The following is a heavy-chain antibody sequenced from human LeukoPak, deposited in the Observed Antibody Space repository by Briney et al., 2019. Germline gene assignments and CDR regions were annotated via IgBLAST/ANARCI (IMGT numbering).Heavy chain of an antibody. CDR2: LSPVLA. D-gene: IGHD6-6*01. CDR3: ARDREISARPGGWFDP. V-gene: IGHV1-69*13. J-gene: IGHJ5*02. Sequence: SVTVSCKVAGGTINNFAISWVRQAPGQGLEWMGGLSPVLATYAQKFQGRVTITADESTDTVYMELGSLTSEDTATYFCARDREISARPGGWFDPWGQGTLVTVSS. CDR1: GGTINNFA.